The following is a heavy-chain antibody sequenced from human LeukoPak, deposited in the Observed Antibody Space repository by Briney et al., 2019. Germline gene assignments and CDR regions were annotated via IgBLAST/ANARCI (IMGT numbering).Heavy chain of an antibody. CDR3: AKQGYSSGWYYFDY. D-gene: IGHD6-19*01. CDR2: IWYDGSNK. V-gene: IGHV3-30*02. Sequence: GGSLRLSCAASGFTFSSYGMHWVRQAPGKGLEWVAVIWYDGSNKYYADSVKGRFTISRDNSKNTLYLQMNSLRAEDTAVYYCAKQGYSSGWYYFDYWGQGTLVTVSS. J-gene: IGHJ4*02. CDR1: GFTFSSYG.